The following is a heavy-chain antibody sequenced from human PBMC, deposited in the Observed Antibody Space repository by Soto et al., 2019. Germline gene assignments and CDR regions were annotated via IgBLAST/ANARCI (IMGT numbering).Heavy chain of an antibody. CDR2: IIPIFGTA. CDR3: AENLGDTAMVIFYYGMDV. J-gene: IGHJ6*02. D-gene: IGHD5-18*01. CDR1: GGTFSSYA. V-gene: IGHV1-69*13. Sequence: SVKVSCKASGGTFSSYAISWVRQAPGQGLEWMGGIIPIFGTANYAQKFQGRVTITADESTSTAYMELSSLRSEDTAVYYCAENLGDTAMVIFYYGMDVWGQGTTVTVSS.